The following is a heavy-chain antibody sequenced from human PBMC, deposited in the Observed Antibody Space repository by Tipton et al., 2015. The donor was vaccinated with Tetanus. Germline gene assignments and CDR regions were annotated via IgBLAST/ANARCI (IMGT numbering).Heavy chain of an antibody. CDR1: GGTFSSYA. D-gene: IGHD3-22*01. CDR2: IIPIFGTA. V-gene: IGHV1-69*06. Sequence: QSGAEVKKPGSSVKVSCKASGGTFSSYAISWVRQAPGQGLEWMGGIIPIFGTANYAQKFQGRVTITADKSTSTAYMELSSLRSEDTAVYYCARDGDYYDSSGYYPTRDAFDIWGQGTMVTVSS. CDR3: ARDGDYYDSSGYYPTRDAFDI. J-gene: IGHJ3*02.